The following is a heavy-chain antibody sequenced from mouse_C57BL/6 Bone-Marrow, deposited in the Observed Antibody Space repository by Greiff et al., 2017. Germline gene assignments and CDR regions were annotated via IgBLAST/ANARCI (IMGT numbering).Heavy chain of an antibody. D-gene: IGHD1-1*01. V-gene: IGHV7-3*01. CDR3: ARSLYYYGSSYGYFDV. J-gene: IGHJ1*03. CDR1: GFTFTDYY. CDR2: IRNKANGYTT. Sequence: EVKLVESGGGLVQPGGSLSLSCAASGFTFTDYYMSWVRQPPGKALEWLGFIRNKANGYTTEYSASVKGRFTISRDNSQSILYLQMNALRAEDSATYYGARSLYYYGSSYGYFDVWGTGTTVTVSS.